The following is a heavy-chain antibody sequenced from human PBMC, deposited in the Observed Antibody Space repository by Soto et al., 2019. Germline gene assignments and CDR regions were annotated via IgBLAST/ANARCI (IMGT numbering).Heavy chain of an antibody. CDR3: ARDGSTTANWIDP. V-gene: IGHV4-31*03. Sequence: SETLSLTCPISGGSITNDGYYWTWIRQFPGKGPEWLGYIYNTGTTYYNPSLKSRLTISVETFNQFSLKLTSVTAADTAVYYCARDGSTTANWIDPWGQGTLVTVSS. CDR2: IYNTGTT. D-gene: IGHD1-26*01. CDR1: GGSITNDGYY. J-gene: IGHJ5*02.